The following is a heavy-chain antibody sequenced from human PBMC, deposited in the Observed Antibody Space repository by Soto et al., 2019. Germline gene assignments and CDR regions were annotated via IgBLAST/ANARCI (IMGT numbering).Heavy chain of an antibody. CDR3: ARDPYANAFDI. J-gene: IGHJ3*02. V-gene: IGHV4-34*01. Sequence: SETLSLTCAVYGASLSAYDWSWIRQPPGKGLEWIGEINQSGSTNYNSSLKSRVTISMDTSRNQFSLKLTSVSAADTAMYYCARDPYANAFDIWGRGTMVTVSS. D-gene: IGHD2-2*01. CDR2: INQSGST. CDR1: GASLSAYD.